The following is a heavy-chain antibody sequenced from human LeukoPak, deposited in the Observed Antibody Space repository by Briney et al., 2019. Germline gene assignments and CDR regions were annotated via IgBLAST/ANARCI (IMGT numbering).Heavy chain of an antibody. Sequence: GESLKISCKGSGYTFTNYWIGWVRPMPGKGLDWMGIIYPGDSDIRYSPSFQGQVTISADKSINTAYLQWRSLKASDTTMYYCARPDGAYGSGSYFHYWGQGTLVTVSS. D-gene: IGHD3-10*01. CDR2: IYPGDSDI. J-gene: IGHJ4*02. CDR3: ARPDGAYGSGSYFHY. CDR1: GYTFTNYW. V-gene: IGHV5-51*01.